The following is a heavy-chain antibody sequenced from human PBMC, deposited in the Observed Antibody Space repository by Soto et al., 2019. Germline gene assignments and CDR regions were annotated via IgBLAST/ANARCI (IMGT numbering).Heavy chain of an antibody. V-gene: IGHV3-30*18. CDR1: GSTFSSYG. CDR3: AKDSSSSWTLDY. D-gene: IGHD6-13*01. CDR2: ISYDGSNK. J-gene: IGHJ4*02. Sequence: GGSLRLSCAASGSTFSSYGMHWVRQAPGKGLEWVAVISYDGSNKYYADSVKGRFTISRDNSKNTLYLQMNSLRAEDTAVYYCAKDSSSSWTLDYWGQGTLVTVSS.